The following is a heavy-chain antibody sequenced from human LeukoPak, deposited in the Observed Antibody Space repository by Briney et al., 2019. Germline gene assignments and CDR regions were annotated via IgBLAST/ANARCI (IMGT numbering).Heavy chain of an antibody. Sequence: ASVKVSCKASGYTFTSYGISWVRQAPGQGLEWMGWISAYNGNTNYAQKLQGRVTMTTDTSTSTAYMELRSLRSDDTAVYYCARAPMTTVTTVDYYYYMDVWGKGTTVTVSS. J-gene: IGHJ6*03. CDR2: ISAYNGNT. CDR3: ARAPMTTVTTVDYYYYMDV. D-gene: IGHD4-17*01. V-gene: IGHV1-18*01. CDR1: GYTFTSYG.